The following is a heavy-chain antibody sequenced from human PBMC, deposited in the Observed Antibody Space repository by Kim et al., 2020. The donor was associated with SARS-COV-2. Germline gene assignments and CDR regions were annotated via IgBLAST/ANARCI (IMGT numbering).Heavy chain of an antibody. CDR2: IYYSGST. CDR3: ARQAGIAMAGTFVRGWFGP. D-gene: IGHD6-19*01. CDR1: GGSISSSSYY. J-gene: IGHJ5*02. Sequence: SETLSLTCTVSGGSISSSSYYWGWIRQPPGKGLEWIGSIYYSGSTYYNPSLKSRVTISVDTSKNQFSLKLSSVTAADTAVYYCARQAGIAMAGTFVRGWFGPWGQGTLVTVSS. V-gene: IGHV4-39*01.